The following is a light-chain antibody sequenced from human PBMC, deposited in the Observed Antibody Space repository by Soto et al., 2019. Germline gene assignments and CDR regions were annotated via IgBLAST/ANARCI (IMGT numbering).Light chain of an antibody. J-gene: IGKJ1*01. CDR1: QDISGY. V-gene: IGKV1-9*01. CDR3: QLPKWA. CDR2: AAS. Sequence: IQLTQSPSSLSASVGDRVTITCRASQDISGYVAWYQQRPGRAPQLLIYAASALQTGVPSRFSGSGYGTNFNLTITSLQPEDFGTCYCQLPKWALGQGTTVEI.